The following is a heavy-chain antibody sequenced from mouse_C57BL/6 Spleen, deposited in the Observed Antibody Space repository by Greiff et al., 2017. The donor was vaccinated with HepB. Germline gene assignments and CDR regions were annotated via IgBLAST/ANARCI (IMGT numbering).Heavy chain of an antibody. CDR3: ARSGYDYWYFDV. V-gene: IGHV14-2*01. Sequence: EVQLQQSGAELVKPGASVKLSCTASGFNIKDYYMHWVKQRTEQGLEGIGRIDPEDGETKYATKFQGKATITADTSSNTAYLQLSSLTSEDTAVYYCARSGYDYWYFDVWGTGTTVTVSS. CDR1: GFNIKDYY. J-gene: IGHJ1*03. CDR2: IDPEDGET. D-gene: IGHD3-1*01.